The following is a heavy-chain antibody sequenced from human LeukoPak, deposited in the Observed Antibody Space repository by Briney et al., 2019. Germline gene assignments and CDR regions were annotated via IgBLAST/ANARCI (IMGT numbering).Heavy chain of an antibody. CDR3: ARGLVGATGGSFDY. D-gene: IGHD1-26*01. CDR1: GGSISSDNYY. V-gene: IGHV4-61*02. J-gene: IGHJ4*02. CDR2: IYASGTT. Sequence: ASETLSLTCTVFGGSISSDNYYWSWIRQPAGKGLEWIGRIYASGTTNCNPSLKSRVTISVDTSKNQFSLKLSSVTAADTAVYYCARGLVGATGGSFDYWGQGTLVTVSS.